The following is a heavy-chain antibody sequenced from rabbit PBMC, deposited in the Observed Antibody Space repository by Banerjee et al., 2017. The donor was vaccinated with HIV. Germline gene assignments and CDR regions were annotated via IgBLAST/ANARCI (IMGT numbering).Heavy chain of an antibody. J-gene: IGHJ4*01. CDR1: GFSFSSSYW. CDR3: VRGASSSGYYSL. CDR2: IDIGDGGT. V-gene: IGHV1S45*01. Sequence: QEQLEESGGDLVKPEGSLTLTCTASGFSFSSSYWICWVRQAPGKGLEWIGCIDIGDGGTVYASWVNGRFTISKTSSTTVTLQMTSLTVADTATYFCVRGASSSGYYSLWGPGTLVTVS. D-gene: IGHD1-1*01.